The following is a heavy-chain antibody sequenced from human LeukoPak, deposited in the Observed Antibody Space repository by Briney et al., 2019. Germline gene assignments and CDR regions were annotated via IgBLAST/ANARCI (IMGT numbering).Heavy chain of an antibody. V-gene: IGHV3-30-3*01. J-gene: IGHJ6*02. CDR2: ISYDGSNK. CDR1: GLTFSSYA. D-gene: IGHD6-13*01. CDR3: ARDHSSSSWYPVYQYGMDV. Sequence: PGGSLRLSCAASGLTFSSYAMHWVRQAPGKGLEWVAVISYDGSNKYYADSVKGRFTISRDNSKNTLYLQMYSLRAEDTAVYYCARDHSSSSWYPVYQYGMDVWGQGTTVTVSS.